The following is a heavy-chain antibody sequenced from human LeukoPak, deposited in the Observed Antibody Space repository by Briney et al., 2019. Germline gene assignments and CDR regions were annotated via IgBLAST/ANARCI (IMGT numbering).Heavy chain of an antibody. J-gene: IGHJ3*02. CDR2: IGTAGDT. Sequence: GESLRLSCAASGFAFSSYDMHWVRQATGKGLEWVSAIGTAGDTYYQGSVKGRFTISRENAKNSLYLQMNSLRAGDTAVYYCARAYRGYYGSGSYYNDAFDIWGQGTMVTVSS. CDR1: GFAFSSYD. CDR3: ARAYRGYYGSGSYYNDAFDI. V-gene: IGHV3-13*04. D-gene: IGHD3-10*01.